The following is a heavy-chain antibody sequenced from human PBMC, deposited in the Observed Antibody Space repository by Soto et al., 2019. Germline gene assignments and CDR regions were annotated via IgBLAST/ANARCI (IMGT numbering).Heavy chain of an antibody. D-gene: IGHD4-17*01. Sequence: EVQLGESGGGLVQPGGSLRLSCAASGFTVSSYSMNWVRQAPGKGLEWVSYISSSSSTIYYADSVKGRFTISRDNAKNSLYLQMNSLRDEDTAVYYCARDWRHDYGVYWYFDLWGRGTLVTVSS. CDR2: ISSSSSTI. J-gene: IGHJ2*01. CDR3: ARDWRHDYGVYWYFDL. CDR1: GFTVSSYS. V-gene: IGHV3-48*02.